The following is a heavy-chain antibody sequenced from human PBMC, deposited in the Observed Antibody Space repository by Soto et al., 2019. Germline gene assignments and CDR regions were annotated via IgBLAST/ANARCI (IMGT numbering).Heavy chain of an antibody. Sequence: SETLSLTCSFSGDSVTSHYLTWIRQSPEKRLEWIGYMHYTGFSHYNPSLKSRLTISVDRSKNQFTLQLTSVTVADTAVYYCATWYGNASYPYWGQGTLVTLSS. J-gene: IGHJ4*02. CDR2: MHYTGFS. CDR3: ATWYGNASYPY. V-gene: IGHV4-59*02. CDR1: GDSVTSHY. D-gene: IGHD6-13*01.